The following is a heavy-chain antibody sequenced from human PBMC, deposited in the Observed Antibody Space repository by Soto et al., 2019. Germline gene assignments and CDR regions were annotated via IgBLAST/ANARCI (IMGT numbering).Heavy chain of an antibody. J-gene: IGHJ5*02. CDR3: ARVTTYYYGSGSVP. V-gene: IGHV3-66*01. D-gene: IGHD3-10*01. CDR2: IYDNGDT. CDR1: GFTVSSNY. Sequence: EVQLVESGGGLVQPGGSLRLSCAASGFTVSSNYMSWFRQAPGKGLEWVSVIYDNGDTYYPDSVKGRFTISRDNSKNTLYLQMNSLGAEDTAVYHCARVTTYYYGSGSVPWGQGTLVTVSS.